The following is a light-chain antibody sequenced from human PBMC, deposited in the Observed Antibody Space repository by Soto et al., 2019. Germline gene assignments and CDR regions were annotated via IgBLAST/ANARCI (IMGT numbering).Light chain of an antibody. CDR3: QQYNKWPPIT. CDR2: GAS. CDR1: QSVGSS. J-gene: IGKJ5*01. V-gene: IGKV3-15*01. Sequence: EFVLTQSPGTLSLSPGARAPLSCRASQSVGSSLAWYPQIPGQAPRLLIYGASTRATGISARFSGSGSGTEFTLTISSLQSEDFAVYYCQQYNKWPPITFGQGTRLEIK.